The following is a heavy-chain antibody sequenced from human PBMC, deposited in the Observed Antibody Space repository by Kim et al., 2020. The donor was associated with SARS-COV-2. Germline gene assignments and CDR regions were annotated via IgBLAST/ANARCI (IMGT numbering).Heavy chain of an antibody. D-gene: IGHD1-1*01. J-gene: IGHJ3*02. CDR3: ARHVWNGDAFDI. Sequence: SETLSLTCTVSGGSISSYYWSWIRQPPGKGLEWIGYIYYSGSTNYNPSLKSRVTISVDTSKNQFSLKLSSVTAADTAVYYCARHVWNGDAFDIWGQGTMVTVSS. CDR1: GGSISSYY. CDR2: IYYSGST. V-gene: IGHV4-59*08.